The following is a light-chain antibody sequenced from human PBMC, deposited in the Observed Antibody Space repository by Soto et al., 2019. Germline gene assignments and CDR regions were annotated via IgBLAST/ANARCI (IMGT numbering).Light chain of an antibody. J-gene: IGLJ2*01. V-gene: IGLV1-44*01. CDR1: SSNIGTNS. Sequence: QSVLTQPPSASGTPGQRVTISCSGSSSNIGTNSVNWYQQLPGAAPKLLMFSNNQRPSGVPDRFSGSKSGTSASLAISGLRSEDEAQYYCAAWDDSLDGPVFGGGTQLTVL. CDR3: AAWDDSLDGPV. CDR2: SNN.